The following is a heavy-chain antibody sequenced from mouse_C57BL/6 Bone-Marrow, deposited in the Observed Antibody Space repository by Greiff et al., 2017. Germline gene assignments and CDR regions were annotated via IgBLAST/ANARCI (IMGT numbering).Heavy chain of an antibody. J-gene: IGHJ3*01. CDR3: ARRGYYYGSSYSAWFAY. V-gene: IGHV1-69*01. CDR1: GYTFTSSW. CDR2: INPSDSYT. D-gene: IGHD1-1*01. Sequence: QVQLQQPGAELVMPGASVKLSCKASGYTFTSSWMHWVKQRPGQGLEWIGEINPSDSYTNYNQQFKGKSTLTVDQSSSTAYMQLSSLTSEDSAVYYDARRGYYYGSSYSAWFAYWGQGTLVTVSA.